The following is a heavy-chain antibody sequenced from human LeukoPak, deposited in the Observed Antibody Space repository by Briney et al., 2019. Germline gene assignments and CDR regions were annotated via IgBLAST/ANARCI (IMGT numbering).Heavy chain of an antibody. CDR1: GFTFSRHG. CDR3: AKGFYYCSDGCPQYYYYMDV. D-gene: IGHD2-15*01. Sequence: GGSLRLSCAASGFTFSRHGMHWVRQAPGKGLEWVALIRYDGSDKYYADSVKGRFTISRDDSENTLYLQMNSLRPEDTAVYYCAKGFYYCSDGCPQYYYYMDVWGKGTTVIVSS. CDR2: IRYDGSDK. J-gene: IGHJ6*03. V-gene: IGHV3-30*02.